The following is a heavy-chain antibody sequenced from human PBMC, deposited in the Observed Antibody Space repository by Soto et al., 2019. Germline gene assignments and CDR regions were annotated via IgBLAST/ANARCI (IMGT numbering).Heavy chain of an antibody. V-gene: IGHV4-31*02. J-gene: IGHJ6*02. CDR1: GGSISSDGFY. D-gene: IGHD3-10*01. Sequence: SGSLSLTCTVSGGSISSDGFYWSWKRQHPGQGLELIVYIYDSRSTYYNPSLKSRVTISVDTSKNQFSLKLSSVTAADTAVYYCARERGSGSYYPREYGMDVWGQGTTVTVSS. CDR3: ARERGSGSYYPREYGMDV. CDR2: IYDSRST.